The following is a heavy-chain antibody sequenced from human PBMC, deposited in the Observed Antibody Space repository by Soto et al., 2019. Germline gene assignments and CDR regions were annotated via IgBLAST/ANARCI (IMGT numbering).Heavy chain of an antibody. V-gene: IGHV1-46*01. D-gene: IGHD6-19*01. J-gene: IGHJ4*02. CDR1: GYTFTSYY. CDR3: ATRSGWYGEFDY. Sequence: ASVKVSCKASGYTFTSYYMHWVRQAPGQGLEWMGIINPSGGSTSYAQKFQGWVTMTRDTSISTAYMELSRLRSDDTAVYYCATRSGWYGEFDYWGQGTLVTVSS. CDR2: INPSGGST.